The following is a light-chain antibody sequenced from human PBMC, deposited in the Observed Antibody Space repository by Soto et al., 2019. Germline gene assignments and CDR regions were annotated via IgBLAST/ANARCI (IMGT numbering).Light chain of an antibody. CDR1: QSISNY. CDR2: GAS. V-gene: IGKV1-39*01. Sequence: DLQMTQSPSSLSASVGDRVTITCRASQSISNYLNWYQQKPGKAPNLLIYGASSLHTGVPSRFGGSGSGTDFTLTISSLQPEDFATYFCQQSYSAPPWTFGQGTKVDIK. CDR3: QQSYSAPPWT. J-gene: IGKJ1*01.